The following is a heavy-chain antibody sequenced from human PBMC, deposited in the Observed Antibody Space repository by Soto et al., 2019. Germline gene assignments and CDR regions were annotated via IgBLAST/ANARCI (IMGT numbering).Heavy chain of an antibody. Sequence: SETLSLTCAVYGGSFSGYYWSWIRQPPGKGLEWIGEINHSGSTNYNPSLRSRVTISVDTSKNQFSLKLSSVTAADTAVYYCARGPMVRGVIIQAGAFDIWGQGTVVTVSS. CDR1: GGSFSGYY. CDR2: INHSGST. V-gene: IGHV4-34*01. J-gene: IGHJ3*02. D-gene: IGHD3-10*01. CDR3: ARGPMVRGVIIQAGAFDI.